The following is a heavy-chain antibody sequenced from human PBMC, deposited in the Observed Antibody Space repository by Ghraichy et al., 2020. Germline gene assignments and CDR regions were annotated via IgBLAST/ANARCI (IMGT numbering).Heavy chain of an antibody. CDR1: GGSISSYY. D-gene: IGHD6-13*01. V-gene: IGHV4-59*01. CDR2: IYYSGST. Sequence: SETLSLTCTVSGGSISSYYWSWIRQPPGKGLEWIGYIYYSGSTNYNPSLKSRVTISVDTSKNQFSLKLSSVTAADTAVYYCARLKSAIAAAGTIWVLDYWGQGTLVTVSS. CDR3: ARLKSAIAAAGTIWVLDY. J-gene: IGHJ4*02.